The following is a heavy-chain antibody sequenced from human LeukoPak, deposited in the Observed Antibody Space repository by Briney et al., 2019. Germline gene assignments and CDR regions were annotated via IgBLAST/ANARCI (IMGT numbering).Heavy chain of an antibody. J-gene: IGHJ4*02. V-gene: IGHV5-51*01. CDR1: GYSFTSYW. CDR3: ARQSAPFCSGGSCFVY. D-gene: IGHD2-15*01. CDR2: IYPGDFDT. Sequence: GESLKISCKGSGYSFTSYWIGWVRQLPGKGLECMGIIYPGDFDTRYSPSFQGQVTISADKSISTAYLQWSSLKASDTAMYYCARQSAPFCSGGSCFVYWGQGTLVTVSS.